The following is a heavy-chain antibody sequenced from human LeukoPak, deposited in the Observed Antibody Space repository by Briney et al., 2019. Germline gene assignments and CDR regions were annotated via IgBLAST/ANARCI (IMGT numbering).Heavy chain of an antibody. Sequence: GGSLRLSCAASGFTFSSYSMNWVRQAPGKGLEWVSYISSSSSTIYYADSVKGRFTISRDNAKNSLYLQMNSLRAEDTAVYYCARDLYMMKHMVFDYWGQGTLVTVSS. CDR3: ARDLYMMKHMVFDY. CDR2: ISSSSSTI. D-gene: IGHD2-21*01. V-gene: IGHV3-48*01. J-gene: IGHJ4*02. CDR1: GFTFSSYS.